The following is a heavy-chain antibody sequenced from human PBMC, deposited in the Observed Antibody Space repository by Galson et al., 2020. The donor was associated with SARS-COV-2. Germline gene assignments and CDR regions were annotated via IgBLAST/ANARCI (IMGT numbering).Heavy chain of an antibody. Sequence: GESLKISCAASGFTFSSYSMNWVRQAPGKGLEWVSSISSSSSYIYYADSVKGRFTISRDNAKNSLYLQMNSLRAEDTAVYYCARDSESGYEILTGYYRAQWVDYWGQGTLVTVSS. D-gene: IGHD3-9*01. V-gene: IGHV3-21*01. CDR1: GFTFSSYS. J-gene: IGHJ4*02. CDR3: ARDSESGYEILTGYYRAQWVDY. CDR2: ISSSSSYI.